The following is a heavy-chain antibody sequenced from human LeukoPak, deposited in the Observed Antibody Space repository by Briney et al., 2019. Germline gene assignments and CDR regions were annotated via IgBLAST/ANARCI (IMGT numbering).Heavy chain of an antibody. CDR2: IYYSGST. CDR3: AREHYDSSGYYDDY. CDR1: GGSISSGGYY. J-gene: IGHJ4*02. V-gene: IGHV4-31*03. Sequence: SETLSLTCTVSGGSISSGGYYWSWIRQHPGTGLEWIGYIYYSGSTYYNPSLKSRVTISVHTSKNQFSLKLSSVTAADPAVYYCAREHYDSSGYYDDYWGQGTLVTVSS. D-gene: IGHD3-22*01.